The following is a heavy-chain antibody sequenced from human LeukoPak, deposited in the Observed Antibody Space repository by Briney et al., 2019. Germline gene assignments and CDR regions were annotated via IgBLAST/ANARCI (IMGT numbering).Heavy chain of an antibody. CDR3: ARPPRPLYDSSGYYYDY. D-gene: IGHD3-22*01. Sequence: GGSLRLSCSASGFTFNRFYLHWVRQAPGKGLEFVSHISSNGATTYYADSVKGRFTISRDNSKNTLYLQMNSLRAEDTAVYYCARPPRPLYDSSGYYYDYWGQGTLVTVSS. V-gene: IGHV3-64*04. CDR1: GFTFNRFY. J-gene: IGHJ4*02. CDR2: ISSNGATT.